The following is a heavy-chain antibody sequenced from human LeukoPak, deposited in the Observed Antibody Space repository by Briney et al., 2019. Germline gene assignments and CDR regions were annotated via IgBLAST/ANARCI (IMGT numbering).Heavy chain of an antibody. CDR2: IIPAFGTA. J-gene: IGHJ4*02. Sequence: GASVKVSCKSSGDTPHSHAISWVRQAPGQGLEWMGRIIPAFGTANYAQKFQGRVTITADKSTRTAYMEMSSLRSEDTAVYYCARAFFYGSGSYSVSYFDYWGQGTLVTVSS. CDR1: GDTPHSHA. CDR3: ARAFFYGSGSYSVSYFDY. V-gene: IGHV1-69*06. D-gene: IGHD3-10*01.